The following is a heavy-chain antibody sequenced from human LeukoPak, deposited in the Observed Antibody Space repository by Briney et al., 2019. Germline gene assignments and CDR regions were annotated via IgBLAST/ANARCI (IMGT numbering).Heavy chain of an antibody. CDR2: IYTSGST. D-gene: IGHD3-22*01. J-gene: IGHJ3*02. V-gene: IGHV4-4*07. CDR1: GGSISSYY. Sequence: SETLSLTCTVSGGSISSYYWSWIRQPAGKGLEWIGRIYTSGSTNYNPSLKSRVTMSVDTSKNQFSLKLSSVTAADTAVYYCARERLHYDSSGVIEDNAFDIWGQGTMVTVSS. CDR3: ARERLHYDSSGVIEDNAFDI.